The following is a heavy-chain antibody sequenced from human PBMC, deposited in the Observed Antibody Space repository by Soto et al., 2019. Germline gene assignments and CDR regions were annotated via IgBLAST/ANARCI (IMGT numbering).Heavy chain of an antibody. V-gene: IGHV3-23*04. CDR3: AKGRGSGWAWYFDN. CDR1: GFTFKESA. D-gene: IGHD6-19*01. J-gene: IGHJ4*02. CDR2: ISDTGAST. Sequence: EVRLVEAGGGLKQPGGSLRLSCAAFGFTFKESAMNWVRQAPGKGLEWVASISDTGASTWYAESVRGRLSISRDNSKNTLYLQMSSLRGEDTAVYYCAKGRGSGWAWYFDNWGQGTLVTVSS.